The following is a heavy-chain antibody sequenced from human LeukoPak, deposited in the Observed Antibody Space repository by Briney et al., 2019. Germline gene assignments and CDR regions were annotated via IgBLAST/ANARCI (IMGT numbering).Heavy chain of an antibody. D-gene: IGHD6-13*01. CDR2: TSHRGST. CDR1: GGSFSGYY. CDR3: AREQDSPSWYTRSFDY. Sequence: SETLSLTCAVYGGSFSGYYWSWIHQPPGKGLEWIGETSHRGSTNYYPSLKSRVTISVDTSKNQFSLKLSSVTAADTAVYYCAREQDSPSWYTRSFDYWGQGTLVTVSS. J-gene: IGHJ4*02. V-gene: IGHV4-34*01.